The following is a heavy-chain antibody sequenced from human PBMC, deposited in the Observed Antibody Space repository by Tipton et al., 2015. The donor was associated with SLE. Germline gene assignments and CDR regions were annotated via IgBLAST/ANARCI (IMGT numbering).Heavy chain of an antibody. CDR3: ARDPFAFSTSWCSRVGALDL. D-gene: IGHD6-13*01. CDR2: ISDSGSS. Sequence: TLSLTCTVSGGSIRSGTHYWNWIRQPAGKGLEWIGRISDSGSSNYNPSLKSRLTISVDTSKNQFSLRLSSVTAADTAIYYCARDPFAFSTSWCSRVGALDLWGQGTMVTVSS. V-gene: IGHV4-61*02. J-gene: IGHJ3*01. CDR1: GGSIRSGTHY.